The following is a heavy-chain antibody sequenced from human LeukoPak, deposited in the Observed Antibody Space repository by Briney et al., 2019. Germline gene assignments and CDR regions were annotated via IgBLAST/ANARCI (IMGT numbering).Heavy chain of an antibody. CDR2: MNPNSGNT. V-gene: IGHV1-8*01. CDR3: ARDSYCSGGSCYPGVGGYYYYYGMDV. Sequence: ASVKVSCKASGYTFTSYDINWVRQATGQGLEWMGWMNPNSGNTGYAQEFQGRVTMTRNTSISTAYMELSSLRSEDTAVYYCARDSYCSGGSCYPGVGGYYYYYGMDVWGQGTTVTVSS. J-gene: IGHJ6*02. D-gene: IGHD2-15*01. CDR1: GYTFTSYD.